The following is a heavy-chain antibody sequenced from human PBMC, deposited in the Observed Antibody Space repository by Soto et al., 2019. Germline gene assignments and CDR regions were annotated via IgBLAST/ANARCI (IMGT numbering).Heavy chain of an antibody. Sequence: WASVKVSCKASGYIFTDYYIHWLRQAPGQGPEWMGWISAYNGNTHYAQKFQGRVTMTTDTSTGTAYMELRSLRSDDTAVYYCARDVPATAAFLWDYWGQGTQVTVSS. V-gene: IGHV1-18*04. CDR1: GYIFTDYY. CDR3: ARDVPATAAFLWDY. CDR2: ISAYNGNT. D-gene: IGHD3-3*02. J-gene: IGHJ4*02.